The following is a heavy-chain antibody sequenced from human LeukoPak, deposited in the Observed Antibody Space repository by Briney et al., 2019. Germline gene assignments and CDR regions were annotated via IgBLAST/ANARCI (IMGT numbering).Heavy chain of an antibody. CDR2: ISAYNGNT. V-gene: IGHV1-18*04. CDR1: GYTFTSYG. CDR3: ARAYTAMVTAYFAY. Sequence: ASVKVSCKASGYTFTSYGISWVRQAPGPGLERMGWISAYNGNTNYAQKPQGRVTITTDTSTSTAYMELRSLRSDDTAVYCCARAYTAMVTAYFAYWGQGTLVTVSS. D-gene: IGHD5-18*01. J-gene: IGHJ4*02.